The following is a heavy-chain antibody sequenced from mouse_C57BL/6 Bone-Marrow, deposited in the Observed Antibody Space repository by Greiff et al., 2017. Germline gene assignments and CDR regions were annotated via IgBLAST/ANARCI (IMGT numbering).Heavy chain of an antibody. CDR1: GFNIKDDY. Sequence: EVQRVESGAELVRPGASVKLSCTASGFNIKDDYMHWVKQRPEQGLEWIGWIDPGNGDTEYASKFQGKATITADTSSNTAYLQLSSLTSEDTAVYYCTTDFDYWGQGTTLTVSS. V-gene: IGHV14-4*01. CDR2: IDPGNGDT. J-gene: IGHJ2*01. CDR3: TTDFDY.